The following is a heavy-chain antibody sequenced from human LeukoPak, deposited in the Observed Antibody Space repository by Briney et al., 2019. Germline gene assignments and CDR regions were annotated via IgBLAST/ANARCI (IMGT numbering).Heavy chain of an antibody. Sequence: GESLKISCKGSGYSFTSYWIAWARQMPGKGLEWMGIIYPGDSDTRYSPSFQGQVTISADKSITTAYLQWSSLKASDTAMYYCARSASTVTTFDYWGQGTLVTVSS. D-gene: IGHD4-17*01. CDR2: IYPGDSDT. V-gene: IGHV5-51*01. CDR1: GYSFTSYW. CDR3: ARSASTVTTFDY. J-gene: IGHJ4*02.